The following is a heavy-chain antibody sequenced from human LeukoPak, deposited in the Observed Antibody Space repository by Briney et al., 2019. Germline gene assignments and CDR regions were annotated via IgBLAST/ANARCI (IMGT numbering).Heavy chain of an antibody. J-gene: IGHJ4*02. CDR1: GFTFSSYG. Sequence: GGSLRLSCAASGFTFSSYGMHWVRQAPGKGLEWVAFIRYDGSNKYYADSVKGRFTISRDNSKNTLYLQMNSLRAEDTAVYYCAKMGTGSGSYYLDYFDYWGQGTLVTVPS. CDR2: IRYDGSNK. D-gene: IGHD3-10*01. V-gene: IGHV3-30*02. CDR3: AKMGTGSGSYYLDYFDY.